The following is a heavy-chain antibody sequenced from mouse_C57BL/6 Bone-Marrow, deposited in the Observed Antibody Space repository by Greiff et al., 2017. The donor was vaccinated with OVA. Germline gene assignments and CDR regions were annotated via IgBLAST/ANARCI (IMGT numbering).Heavy chain of an antibody. J-gene: IGHJ1*03. Sequence: VQLKQSGAELVRPGSSVKMSCKTSGYTFTSYGINWVKQRPGQGLEWIGYIYIGNGYTEYNEKFKGKATLTSDTTSSSAYMQRSSLTSTDTAIYFCERSWYFDVWGTGTTVTVSS. CDR2: IYIGNGYT. V-gene: IGHV1-58*01. CDR3: ERSWYFDV. CDR1: GYTFTSYG.